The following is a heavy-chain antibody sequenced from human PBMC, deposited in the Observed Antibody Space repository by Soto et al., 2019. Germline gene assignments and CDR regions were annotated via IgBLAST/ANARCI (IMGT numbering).Heavy chain of an antibody. CDR1: GYTFTSYD. D-gene: IGHD2-21*02. CDR2: MNPNSGNT. CDR3: ARLPPAYCGGYCYAGRDY. J-gene: IGHJ4*02. V-gene: IGHV1-8*01. Sequence: QVQLVQSGAEVKKPGASVKVSCKASGYTFTSYDINWVRQATGQGLEWMGWMNPNSGNTGYAQKFQGRVTMTRNTSIITAYMELSSLRSEDTAVYYCARLPPAYCGGYCYAGRDYWGQGTLVTVSS.